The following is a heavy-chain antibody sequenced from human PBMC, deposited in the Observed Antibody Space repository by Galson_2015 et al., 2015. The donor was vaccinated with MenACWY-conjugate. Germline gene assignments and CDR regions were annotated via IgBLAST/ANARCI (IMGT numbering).Heavy chain of an antibody. CDR1: GFTFSSSW. V-gene: IGHV3-7*03. CDR3: ARDPSSPPYYYYGMDV. Sequence: SLRLSCAVSGFTFSSSWMSWVRQAPGKGLEWVANINEDGSEKYSVDSVRGRFTISRDNAKSSLFLQMNSLRAEDTAVYYCARDPSSPPYYYYGMDVWGQGTTVTVSS. J-gene: IGHJ6*02. D-gene: IGHD6-13*01. CDR2: INEDGSEK.